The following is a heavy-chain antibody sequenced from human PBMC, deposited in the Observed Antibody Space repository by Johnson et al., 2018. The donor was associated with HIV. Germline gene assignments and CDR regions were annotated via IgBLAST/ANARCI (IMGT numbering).Heavy chain of an antibody. CDR2: IYSGGST. V-gene: IGHV3-66*01. Sequence: VPLVESVGGVVQPGRSLRLSCAAPGFTLSSNYMSRVRQAPGKGLDWVSVIYSGGSTYYADSVKGRFTISRDNSKNTLYLQMNSLRAEDTAVYYCASFGLAVAADAFDIWGQGTMVTVSS. CDR1: GFTLSSNY. D-gene: IGHD6-19*01. CDR3: ASFGLAVAADAFDI. J-gene: IGHJ3*02.